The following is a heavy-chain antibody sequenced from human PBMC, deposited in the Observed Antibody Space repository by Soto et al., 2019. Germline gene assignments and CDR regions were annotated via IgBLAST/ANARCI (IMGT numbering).Heavy chain of an antibody. J-gene: IGHJ4*02. CDR1: GFTFSSYA. CDR3: ARAQQWLEKHFDY. V-gene: IGHV3-30-3*01. Sequence: GGSLRLSCAASGFTFSSYAMHWVRQAPGKGLEWVAVISYDGSNKYYADSVKGRFTISRDNSRNTLYLQMNSLRAEDTAVYYCARAQQWLEKHFDYWGQGTLVTVSS. D-gene: IGHD6-19*01. CDR2: ISYDGSNK.